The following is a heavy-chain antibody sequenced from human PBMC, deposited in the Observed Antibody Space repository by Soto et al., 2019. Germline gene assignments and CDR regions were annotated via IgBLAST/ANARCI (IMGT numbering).Heavy chain of an antibody. J-gene: IGHJ6*02. D-gene: IGHD3-16*01. CDR1: GFSFSNYW. CDR3: ARVRRDGNTGYAMDV. Sequence: EVHLVESGGNLVQPGGSLRLSCAASGFSFSNYWMNWVRQAPGKGLEWVAHIRRDGYEDNYVDSVTGRFTISRDNANNSLYLQMNSLRADDTAVYYCARVRRDGNTGYAMDVWGQGTTVTVSS. CDR2: IRRDGYED. V-gene: IGHV3-7*05.